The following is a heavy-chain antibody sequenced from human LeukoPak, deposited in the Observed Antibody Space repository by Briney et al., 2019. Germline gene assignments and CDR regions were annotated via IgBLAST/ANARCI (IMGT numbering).Heavy chain of an antibody. D-gene: IGHD4-17*01. V-gene: IGHV3-30*03. CDR2: ISYDGSNR. Sequence: GGSLRLSCAASGFTFSSYGMHWVRQAPGKGLEWVAVISYDGSNRYYADSVKGRFTISRDNSKNTLYPQMNSLRAEDTAVYYCATLGDGDDGGDYYGMDVWGQGTTVTVSS. CDR3: ATLGDGDDGGDYYGMDV. J-gene: IGHJ6*02. CDR1: GFTFSSYG.